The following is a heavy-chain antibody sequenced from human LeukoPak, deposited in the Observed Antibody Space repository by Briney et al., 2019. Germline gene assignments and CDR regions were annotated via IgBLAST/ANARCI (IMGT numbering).Heavy chain of an antibody. D-gene: IGHD5-18*01. CDR1: GGSISSYY. CDR2: IYYSGST. Sequence: PSETLSLTCTVSGGSISSYYWSWIRQLPGKGLEWIGYIYYSGSTNYNPPLKSRVTISVDTSKNQFSLKLSSVTAADTAVYYCARQGYSYGYYYFDYWGQGTLVTVSS. J-gene: IGHJ4*02. V-gene: IGHV4-59*08. CDR3: ARQGYSYGYYYFDY.